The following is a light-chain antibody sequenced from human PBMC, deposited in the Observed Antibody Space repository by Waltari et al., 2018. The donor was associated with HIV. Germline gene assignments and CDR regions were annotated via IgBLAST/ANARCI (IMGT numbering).Light chain of an antibody. CDR2: GAS. CDR3: QQSFSTPWT. CDR1: QTISSY. V-gene: IGKV1-39*01. Sequence: DIQVTQSPSSLSASVGDRVTITCRASQTISSYLNWYQQKLGKAPKLLIYGASSLQSGVPSRFSGSGSGTAFTLTISSLQPEDFATYYCQQSFSTPWTFGQGTKVEIK. J-gene: IGKJ1*01.